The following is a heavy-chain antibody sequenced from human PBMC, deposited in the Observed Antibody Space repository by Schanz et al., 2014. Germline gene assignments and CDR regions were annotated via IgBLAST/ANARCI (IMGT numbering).Heavy chain of an antibody. CDR2: ISGSGGST. CDR3: AKSLESCPGGRCSRGYFDY. CDR1: GFTFSSYA. D-gene: IGHD2-8*02. V-gene: IGHV3-23*04. J-gene: IGHJ4*02. Sequence: EVQLVESGGGLVKPGGSLRLSCAASGFTFSSYAMSWVRQAPGKGLEWVSAISGSGGSTYYANSVKGRFGISRDNSENTLYLQMSSLRAEDTAVYYCAKSLESCPGGRCSRGYFDYWGQGTLVTVSS.